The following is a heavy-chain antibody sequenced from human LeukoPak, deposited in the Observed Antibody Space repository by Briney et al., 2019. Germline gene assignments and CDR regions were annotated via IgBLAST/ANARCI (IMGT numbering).Heavy chain of an antibody. CDR3: AKYSSGPLDY. J-gene: IGHJ4*02. Sequence: GGSLRLSCAASGFTFSTYGMHWVRQAPGKGLEWVAFIRYDGSNKYYADSVKGRFTISRDSSKNTLYLQMNSLRPEDTAVYYCAKYSSGPLDYWGQGTLVTVSS. CDR1: GFTFSTYG. D-gene: IGHD1-26*01. V-gene: IGHV3-30*02. CDR2: IRYDGSNK.